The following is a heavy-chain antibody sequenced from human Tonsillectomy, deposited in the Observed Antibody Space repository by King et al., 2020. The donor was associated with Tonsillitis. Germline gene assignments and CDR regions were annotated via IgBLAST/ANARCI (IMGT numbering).Heavy chain of an antibody. V-gene: IGHV4-39*01. Sequence: QLQESGPGVVKPSETLSLTCTVSGGSISSGDHFGAWIRQPPGKGLEWIGDMYSIGTVFNNPSLKSRITISGGTSENRFSLKLSSVTAADTAVYFCARYVSGSFDYWGQGALVTVSS. J-gene: IGHJ4*02. CDR2: MYSIGTV. CDR3: ARYVSGSFDY. D-gene: IGHD1-26*01. CDR1: GGSISSGDHF.